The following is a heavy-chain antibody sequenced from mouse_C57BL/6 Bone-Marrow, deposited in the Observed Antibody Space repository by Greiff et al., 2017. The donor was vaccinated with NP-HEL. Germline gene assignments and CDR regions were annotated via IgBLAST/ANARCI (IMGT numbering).Heavy chain of an antibody. Sequence: QVQLQQPGAELVMPGASVKLSCKASGYTFTSYWMHWVKQRPGQGLEWIGEIDPSDSYTNYNQKFKGKSTLTVDKSSSTAYMQLSSLTSEDSAVYYCARWVLLLGFDYWGQGTTLTVSS. D-gene: IGHD1-1*01. CDR3: ARWVLLLGFDY. CDR2: IDPSDSYT. J-gene: IGHJ2*01. V-gene: IGHV1-69*01. CDR1: GYTFTSYW.